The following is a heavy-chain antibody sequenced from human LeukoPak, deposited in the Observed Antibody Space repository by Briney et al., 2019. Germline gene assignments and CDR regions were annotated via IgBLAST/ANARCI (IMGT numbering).Heavy chain of an antibody. D-gene: IGHD1-1*01. CDR2: IRSKAYGETA. V-gene: IGHV3-49*03. CDR3: TRDRGAYNLYDY. J-gene: IGHJ4*02. Sequence: GGSLRLSCTASGFTFGDYAMSWIRQARGKELEWVGFIRSKAYGETADYAASVKGRFTISRDDSKAFAYLQMNSLKTEDTAVYHCTRDRGAYNLYDYWGQGTLVTVSS. CDR1: GFTFGDYA.